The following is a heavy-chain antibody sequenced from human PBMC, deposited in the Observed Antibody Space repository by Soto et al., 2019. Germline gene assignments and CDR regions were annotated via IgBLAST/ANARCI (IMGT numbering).Heavy chain of an antibody. J-gene: IGHJ6*03. V-gene: IGHV3-23*01. CDR1: GFTFSSYA. Sequence: EVQLLESGGGLVQPGGSLRLSCAASGFTFSSYAMSWVRQAPGTGREWVSAISGSAATTFYADSVKGRFTVSRDNSKNTLYLQMNSLRAEDTAVYYCSRGPRYCSGYSCDYYMDVWGKGTTVTVSS. D-gene: IGHD2-15*01. CDR2: ISGSAATT. CDR3: SRGPRYCSGYSCDYYMDV.